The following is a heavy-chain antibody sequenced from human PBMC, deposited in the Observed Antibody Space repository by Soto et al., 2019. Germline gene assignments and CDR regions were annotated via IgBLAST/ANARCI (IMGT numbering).Heavy chain of an antibody. Sequence: QVQLVESGGGVVQPGRSLRLSCAASGFIFSDYYMHWVRQAPGKGLEWVAVISHDGSKKYYADSVKGRFAISRDNSKNTLYLQMNSLRPDATAVNYCARSSYDDVLTGWSMDVWGQGTMVTVSS. J-gene: IGHJ6*02. D-gene: IGHD3-9*01. CDR1: GFIFSDYY. CDR2: ISHDGSKK. V-gene: IGHV3-30*09. CDR3: ARSSYDDVLTGWSMDV.